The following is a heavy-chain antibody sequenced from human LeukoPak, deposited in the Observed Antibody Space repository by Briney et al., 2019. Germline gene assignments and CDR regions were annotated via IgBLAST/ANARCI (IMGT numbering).Heavy chain of an antibody. CDR1: GGSISERSYY. CDR2: FYYTGNT. V-gene: IGHV4-39*01. Sequence: SETLSLTCTVSGGSISERSYYWGWIRQPPGKGLEWIGSFYYTGNTYYNPSLESRVTISVDTSKNQFSLNLSSVTAADTAVYYCARRGSNSGNYFFDYWGQGTLVTVSS. CDR3: ARRGSNSGNYFFDY. D-gene: IGHD1-26*01. J-gene: IGHJ4*02.